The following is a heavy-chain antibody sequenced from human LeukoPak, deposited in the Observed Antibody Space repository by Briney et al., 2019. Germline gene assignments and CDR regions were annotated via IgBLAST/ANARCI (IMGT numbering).Heavy chain of an antibody. CDR3: AKDVGGSWFDP. CDR1: GFTFSTYG. J-gene: IGHJ5*02. D-gene: IGHD3-16*01. Sequence: GRSLRLSCAASGFTFSTYGMHWVRQAPGKGLEWVSAISGSGGSTYYADSVKGRFTISRDNSKNTLYLQMNGLRAEDTAVYYCAKDVGGSWFDPWGQGTLVTVSS. V-gene: IGHV3-23*01. CDR2: ISGSGGST.